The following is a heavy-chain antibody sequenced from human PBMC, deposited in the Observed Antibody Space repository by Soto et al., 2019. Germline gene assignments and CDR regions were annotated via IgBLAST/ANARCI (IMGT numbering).Heavy chain of an antibody. CDR2: IYHSGST. Sequence: QVQLQESGPGLVKPSGTLSLTCAVSGGSISSSNWWSWVRQPPGKGLEWIGEIYHSGSTNYNPSLKGRVTISVDKSKNQFSLKLSSVTAADTAVYYCARVGGGSVVVTALYYFDYWGQGTLVTVSS. J-gene: IGHJ4*02. CDR3: ARVGGGSVVVTALYYFDY. D-gene: IGHD2-21*02. CDR1: GGSISSSNW. V-gene: IGHV4-4*02.